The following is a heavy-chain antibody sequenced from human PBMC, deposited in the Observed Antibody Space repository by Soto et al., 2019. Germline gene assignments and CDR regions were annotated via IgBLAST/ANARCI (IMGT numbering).Heavy chain of an antibody. J-gene: IGHJ3*02. Sequence: SETLSLTCAVYGGSFSGYYRSWIRQPPGKGLEWIGEINHSGSTNYNPSLKSRVTISVDTSKNQFSLKLSSVTAADTAVYYCARVYYYDSSGYYYRAFDIWGQGTMVTVS. V-gene: IGHV4-34*01. CDR1: GGSFSGYY. CDR3: ARVYYYDSSGYYYRAFDI. CDR2: INHSGST. D-gene: IGHD3-22*01.